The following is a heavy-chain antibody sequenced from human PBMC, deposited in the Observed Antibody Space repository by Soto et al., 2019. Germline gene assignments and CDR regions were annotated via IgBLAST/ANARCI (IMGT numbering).Heavy chain of an antibody. J-gene: IGHJ3*02. D-gene: IGHD3-3*01. Sequence: ASVKGSCKASGYTFTSYGISWVRQAPGQGLEWMGWISAYNGNTNYAQKLQGRVTMTTDTSTSTAYMELRSLRSDDTAVYYCARLLRDLRFLEWLTYGDAFDNWGQGTMVTVSS. CDR3: ARLLRDLRFLEWLTYGDAFDN. CDR2: ISAYNGNT. CDR1: GYTFTSYG. V-gene: IGHV1-18*01.